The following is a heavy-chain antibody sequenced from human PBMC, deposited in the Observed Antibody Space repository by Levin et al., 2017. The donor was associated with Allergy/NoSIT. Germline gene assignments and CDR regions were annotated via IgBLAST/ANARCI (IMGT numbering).Heavy chain of an antibody. D-gene: IGHD2-2*01. Sequence: SETLSLTCSVSGTSLTTEHYYWGWVRQSPGKGLEWIGNIYYTGKTYYHPSLRSRVTISVDTSKNQFSLHVKSVTDADTAVYFCARYRDMDLPVPDDAFDVWGQGRKVIVSS. CDR3: ARYRDMDLPVPDDAFDV. J-gene: IGHJ3*01. CDR2: IYYTGKT. V-gene: IGHV4-39*01. CDR1: GTSLTTEHYY.